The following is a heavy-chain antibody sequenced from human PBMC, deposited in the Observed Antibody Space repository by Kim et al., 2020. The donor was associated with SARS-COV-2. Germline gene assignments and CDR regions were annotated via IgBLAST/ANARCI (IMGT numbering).Heavy chain of an antibody. CDR3: ARRSIVVGGTFDS. Sequence: YADSVKGRFTISRDNAKNTLYLQMNSLRAEDTAIYYCARRSIVVGGTFDSWGQGTLVPVSS. J-gene: IGHJ4*02. V-gene: IGHV3-23*01. D-gene: IGHD6-19*01.